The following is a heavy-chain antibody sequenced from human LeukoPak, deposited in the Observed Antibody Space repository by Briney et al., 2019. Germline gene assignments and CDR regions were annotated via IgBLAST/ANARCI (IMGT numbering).Heavy chain of an antibody. CDR1: GFTFISYA. CDR2: ISDSGSIT. Sequence: GGSLRLSCAASGFTFISYAMSWVRQAPGKGLEWVSAISDSGSITYYADSVKGRFTISRDNSKNTLYLQMNSLRAEDTAVYYCAKVEGVAGPGDYWGQGTLVTVSS. J-gene: IGHJ4*02. V-gene: IGHV3-23*01. D-gene: IGHD6-19*01. CDR3: AKVEGVAGPGDY.